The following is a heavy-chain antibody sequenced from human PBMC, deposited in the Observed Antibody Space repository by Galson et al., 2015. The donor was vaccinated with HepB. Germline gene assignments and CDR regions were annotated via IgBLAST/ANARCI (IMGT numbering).Heavy chain of an antibody. CDR3: ARAIYGEGAFDI. Sequence: SVKVSCKASGYTFTSYGISWVRQAPGQGLEWMGWISAYNGNTNYAQKLQGRVTMTTDTSTSTAYMELRGLRSDDTAVYYCARAIYGEGAFDIWGQGTMVTVSS. CDR2: ISAYNGNT. V-gene: IGHV1-18*01. J-gene: IGHJ3*02. D-gene: IGHD4-17*01. CDR1: GYTFTSYG.